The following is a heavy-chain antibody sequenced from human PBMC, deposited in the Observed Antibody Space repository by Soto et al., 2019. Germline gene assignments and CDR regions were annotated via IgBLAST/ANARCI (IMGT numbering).Heavy chain of an antibody. Sequence: EVQLVESGGGLVKPGGSLRLSCAASGFTFSSYSMNWVRQAPGKGLEWVSSISSSSSYIYYADSVKGRFTISRDNAKNSLYLQMNSLRAEDTAVYYCARDQGSSTSYYFDYWGQGTLVTVSS. J-gene: IGHJ4*02. CDR3: ARDQGSSTSYYFDY. CDR2: ISSSSSYI. V-gene: IGHV3-21*01. CDR1: GFTFSSYS. D-gene: IGHD6-6*01.